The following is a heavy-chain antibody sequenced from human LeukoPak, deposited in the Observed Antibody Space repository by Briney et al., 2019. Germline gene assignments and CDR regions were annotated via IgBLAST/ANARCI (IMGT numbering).Heavy chain of an antibody. CDR2: ISYDGSNK. J-gene: IGHJ6*02. V-gene: IGHV3-30*18. CDR1: GFTFSSYG. D-gene: IGHD2-2*01. CDR3: AKWGSPYDCSSTSCYGYYYYYGMDV. Sequence: GGSLRLSCAASGFTFSSYGMHWVRQAPGKGLEWVAVISYDGSNKYYADSVKGRFTISRDNSKNTLYLQMNSLRAEDTAVYYCAKWGSPYDCSSTSCYGYYYYYGMDVWGQGATVTVSS.